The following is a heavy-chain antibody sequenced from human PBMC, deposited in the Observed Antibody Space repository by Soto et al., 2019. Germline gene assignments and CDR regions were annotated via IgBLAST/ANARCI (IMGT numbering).Heavy chain of an antibody. CDR2: VNPSGGHT. CDR1: GDTFTDYY. V-gene: IGHV1-46*01. J-gene: IGHJ4*02. Sequence: QVQLMQSGAEVKKPGASVKVSCKASGDTFTDYYIPWVRPAPGQGLAWMGTVNPSGGHTTYAQHFLGRVTMTRDTSTSTLYMELTSLTSDDTAIYYWARGGHVVVVTAALDYWGQGTLVTVSS. D-gene: IGHD2-21*02. CDR3: ARGGHVVVVTAALDY.